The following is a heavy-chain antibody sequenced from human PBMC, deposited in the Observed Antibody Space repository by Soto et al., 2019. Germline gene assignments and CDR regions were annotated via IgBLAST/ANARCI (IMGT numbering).Heavy chain of an antibody. CDR3: ARTYSSSWSPFDY. Sequence: QVQLQQWGAGLLKPSETLSLPCAVYGGSFSGYYWSWIRQPPGKGLEWIGEINQSGSTNYNPSLTSRVTISVDTSKNQFSPTLSSVTAADTAVYYCARTYSSSWSPFDYWGQGTLVTVSS. J-gene: IGHJ4*02. V-gene: IGHV4-34*01. CDR2: INQSGST. D-gene: IGHD6-13*01. CDR1: GGSFSGYY.